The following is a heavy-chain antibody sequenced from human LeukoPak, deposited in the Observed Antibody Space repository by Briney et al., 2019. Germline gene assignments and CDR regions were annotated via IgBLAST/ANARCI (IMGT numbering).Heavy chain of an antibody. Sequence: SQTLSLTCTVSGDSISSADYYWSWIRQPAGKGLEWIGRIYTSGSTNYNPTLESRVTISADTSKNQFFLKLSSVTAADTAVYYCARESDLSHYDRTDYWGQGTLVTVSS. V-gene: IGHV4-61*02. CDR2: IYTSGST. D-gene: IGHD3-22*01. J-gene: IGHJ4*02. CDR3: ARESDLSHYDRTDY. CDR1: GDSISSADYY.